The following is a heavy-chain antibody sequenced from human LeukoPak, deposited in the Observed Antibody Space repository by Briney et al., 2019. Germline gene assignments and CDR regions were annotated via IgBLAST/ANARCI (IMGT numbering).Heavy chain of an antibody. Sequence: PSETLSLSCTVSGGSISSSSYYWGWIRQPPGKRLGWIVSVHYSGSTYYNPSLNKRLTISVDTSKNRFPLTLSSVTSADTAVYYCASPFQGGDSSGYCYWGQGTLVTVSS. CDR3: ASPFQGGDSSGYCY. J-gene: IGHJ1*01. CDR1: GGSISSSSYY. CDR2: VHYSGST. D-gene: IGHD3-22*01. V-gene: IGHV4-39*01.